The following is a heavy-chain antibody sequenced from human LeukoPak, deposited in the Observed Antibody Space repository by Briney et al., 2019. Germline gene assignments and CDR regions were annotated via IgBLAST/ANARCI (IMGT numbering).Heavy chain of an antibody. Sequence: VASVKVSCKASGYTFTSNGISWVRQAPGQGLEWMGGIIPIFGTANYAQKFQGRVTITADESASTAYMELSSLRSEDTAVYYCARDSRPSSGLLIYWGQGTLVTVSS. J-gene: IGHJ4*02. CDR3: ARDSRPSSGLLIY. CDR1: GYTFTSNG. CDR2: IIPIFGTA. D-gene: IGHD3-22*01. V-gene: IGHV1-69*13.